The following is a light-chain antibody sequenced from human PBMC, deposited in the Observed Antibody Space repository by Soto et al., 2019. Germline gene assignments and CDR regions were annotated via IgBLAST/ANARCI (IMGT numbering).Light chain of an antibody. CDR1: RSNIGRNF. CDR2: RNN. V-gene: IGLV1-47*01. Sequence: QAVVTQSPSASGTPGQRVTISCSGSRSNIGRNFAYWYQHVPGTAPRLLIQRNNERASGVPARFSGSKSGTSVSLAISGLRSDDEATSYCAAWDYTLDAQVFGGGTKLTVL. CDR3: AAWDYTLDAQV. J-gene: IGLJ3*02.